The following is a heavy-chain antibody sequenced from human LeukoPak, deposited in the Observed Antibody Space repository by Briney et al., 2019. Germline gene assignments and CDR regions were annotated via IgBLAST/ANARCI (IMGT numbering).Heavy chain of an antibody. Sequence: GASVKVSCKASGYTFTSYGISWVRQAPGQGLEWMGWISAYNGNTNYAQKLQGRVTMTTDTSTSTAYMELRSLRSDDTAVYYCARAPTHDYGDLPRIWGQGTMVTVSS. D-gene: IGHD4-17*01. CDR3: ARAPTHDYGDLPRI. CDR1: GYTFTSYG. J-gene: IGHJ3*02. CDR2: ISAYNGNT. V-gene: IGHV1-18*01.